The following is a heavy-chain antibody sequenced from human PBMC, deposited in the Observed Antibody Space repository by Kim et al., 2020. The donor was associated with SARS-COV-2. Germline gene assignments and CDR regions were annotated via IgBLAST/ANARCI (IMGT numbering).Heavy chain of an antibody. J-gene: IGHJ3*02. D-gene: IGHD3-9*01. V-gene: IGHV3-74*01. CDR3: ARDGRLTPYSPGAFDI. Sequence: DAGRGRFTISRDIAKNTLYLQMNSLTDEDTAVYYCARDGRLTPYSPGAFDIWGRGTMVTVS.